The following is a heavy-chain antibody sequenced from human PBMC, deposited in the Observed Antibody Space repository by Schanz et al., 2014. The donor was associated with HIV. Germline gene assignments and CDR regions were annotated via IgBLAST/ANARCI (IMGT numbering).Heavy chain of an antibody. J-gene: IGHJ6*02. Sequence: QVQLVQSGAAVTKPGSSVKVSCKASGGTFSIYAISWVRQAPGQGLEWMGGIIPIFGTANYAQKFQGRVTIIADESTSTAYMELSSLRSADTAVYFCARAAFSSEYYYGMDVWGQGTTVTVSS. D-gene: IGHD3-3*02. CDR3: ARAAFSSEYYYGMDV. V-gene: IGHV1-69*12. CDR1: GGTFSIYA. CDR2: IIPIFGTA.